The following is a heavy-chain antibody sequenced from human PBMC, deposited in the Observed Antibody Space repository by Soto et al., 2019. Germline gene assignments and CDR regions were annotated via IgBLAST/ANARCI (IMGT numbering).Heavy chain of an antibody. CDR1: GFTFSSYG. Sequence: GGSLRLSCAASGFTFSSYGMHWVRQAPGKGLEWVAVIWYDGSNKYYADSVKGRFTISRDNSKNTLYLQMNSLRAEDTAVYYCARDQGGSYHLDFDYWGQGTLVTVSS. CDR3: ARDQGGSYHLDFDY. J-gene: IGHJ4*02. V-gene: IGHV3-33*01. CDR2: IWYDGSNK. D-gene: IGHD1-26*01.